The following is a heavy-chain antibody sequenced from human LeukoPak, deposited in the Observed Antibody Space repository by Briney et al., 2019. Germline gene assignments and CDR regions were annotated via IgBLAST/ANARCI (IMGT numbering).Heavy chain of an antibody. CDR1: GFTVSSNY. V-gene: IGHV3-66*01. D-gene: IGHD3-9*01. CDR2: IYSGGST. Sequence: PGGSLRLSCAASGFTVSSNYMSWVRQAPGKGLEWVSVIYSGGSTYYADSAKGRFTISRDNSKNTLYLQMNSLRAEDTAVYYCAVTDWLVGASLDYWGQGTLVTVSS. CDR3: AVTDWLVGASLDY. J-gene: IGHJ4*02.